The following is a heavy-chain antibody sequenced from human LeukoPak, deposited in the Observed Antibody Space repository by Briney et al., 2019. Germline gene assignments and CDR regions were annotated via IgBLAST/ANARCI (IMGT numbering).Heavy chain of an antibody. CDR3: AHRRGGYNWNDGTFDY. Sequence: SGPTLVNLPQPLTLTCTFPGVSLPTYGVGVGWIRQPTEKALECLVLIYWDDDKRYIPSLRKRLTLPKDTLKNHVVLTMTIIDPVDTATYCCAHRRGGYNWNDGTFDYWGQGTLVTVSS. D-gene: IGHD1-1*01. CDR1: GVSLPTYGVG. V-gene: IGHV2-5*02. CDR2: IYWDDDK. J-gene: IGHJ4*02.